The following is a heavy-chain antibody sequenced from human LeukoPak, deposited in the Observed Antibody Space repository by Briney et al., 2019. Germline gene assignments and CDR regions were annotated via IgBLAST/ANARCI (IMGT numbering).Heavy chain of an antibody. CDR1: GFTFSNAW. CDR3: TTAAIWVEDY. D-gene: IGHD3-10*01. J-gene: IGHJ4*02. V-gene: IGHV3-15*01. Sequence: GGSLRLSCAASGFTFSNAWMSWVRQAPGKGLEWVGRIKSKTDRGTTDYAAPVKGRFTISRDDSKNTMYLQMNRLKTEDTAVYYCTTAAIWVEDYWGQRTLVTVSP. CDR2: IKSKTDRGTT.